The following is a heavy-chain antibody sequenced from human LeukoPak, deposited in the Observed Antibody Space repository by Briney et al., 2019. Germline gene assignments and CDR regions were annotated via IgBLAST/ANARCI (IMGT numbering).Heavy chain of an antibody. CDR1: GYTFTGYY. V-gene: IGHV1-2*02. Sequence: ASVKVSCKASGYTFTGYYMHWVRQAPGQGLEWMGWINPNSGGTNYAQKFQGRVTMTRDTSISTAYMELSRLRSDDTAVYYCARDSYYGSGSYIYLDYWGQGTLVTVSS. CDR3: ARDSYYGSGSYIYLDY. D-gene: IGHD3-10*01. J-gene: IGHJ4*02. CDR2: INPNSGGT.